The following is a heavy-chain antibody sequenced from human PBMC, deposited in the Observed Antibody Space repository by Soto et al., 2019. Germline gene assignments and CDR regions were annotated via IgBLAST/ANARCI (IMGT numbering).Heavy chain of an antibody. CDR1: GFSFASFA. CDR2: ISGSDGKT. D-gene: IGHD3-3*01. J-gene: IGHJ4*02. Sequence: DVRLAESGGGLVQPGGSLRLSCTTSGFSFASFAMTWVRQAPGKGLEWVATISGSDGKTYYADSVKGRFSISRDTSRNTLFPQINRLRADDTAIYYCAKWSYLDYWGQGTRVTVSS. V-gene: IGHV3-23*04. CDR3: AKWSYLDY.